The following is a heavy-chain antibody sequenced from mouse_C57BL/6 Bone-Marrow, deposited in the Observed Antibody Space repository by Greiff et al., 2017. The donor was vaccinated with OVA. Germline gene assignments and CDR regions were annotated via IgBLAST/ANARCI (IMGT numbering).Heavy chain of an antibody. Sequence: EVMLVESGGGLVKPGGSLKLSCAASGFTFSSYAMSWVRQTPEKRLEWVATISDGGSYTYYPDNVKGRFTISRDNAKNNLYLQMSHLKSEDTAMYYCARDKGYGNPLAYWGQGTLVTVSA. V-gene: IGHV5-4*01. CDR1: GFTFSSYA. D-gene: IGHD1-1*01. J-gene: IGHJ3*01. CDR2: ISDGGSYT. CDR3: ARDKGYGNPLAY.